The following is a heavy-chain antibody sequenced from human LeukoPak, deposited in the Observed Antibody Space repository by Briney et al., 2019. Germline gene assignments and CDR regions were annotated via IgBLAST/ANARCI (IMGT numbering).Heavy chain of an antibody. CDR2: IYYSGST. D-gene: IGHD3-10*01. J-gene: IGHJ5*02. V-gene: IGHV4-59*01. Sequence: PSETLSLTCTVSGGSISSYYWSWIRQPPGKGLEWIGYIYYSGSTNYNPSLKSRVTISVDTSKNQFSLKLSSVTAADTAVSYCARSPELLWFGGNWFDPWGQGTLVTVSS. CDR3: ARSPELLWFGGNWFDP. CDR1: GGSISSYY.